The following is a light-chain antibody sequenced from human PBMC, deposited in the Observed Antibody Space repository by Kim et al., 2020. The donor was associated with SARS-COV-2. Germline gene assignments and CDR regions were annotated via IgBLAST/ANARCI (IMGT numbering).Light chain of an antibody. CDR1: SSDVGRYNY. Sequence: QSVLTQPASVSGSPGQSITVSCSGTSSDVGRYNYVSWYQQHPGKVPKLLIYEVNKRPSGASDRFSGSKSGNTASLTISGLQAEDDADYYCTSYTRSDTWVFGGGTQLTVL. V-gene: IGLV2-14*01. J-gene: IGLJ3*02. CDR2: EVN. CDR3: TSYTRSDTWV.